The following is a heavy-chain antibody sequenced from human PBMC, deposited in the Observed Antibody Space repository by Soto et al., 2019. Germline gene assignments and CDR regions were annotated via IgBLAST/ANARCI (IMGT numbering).Heavy chain of an antibody. CDR2: VYSSGDT. D-gene: IGHD5-18*01. V-gene: IGHV4-59*01. J-gene: IGHJ4*02. CDR3: ARFAGYPYYFAY. Sequence: PSETLSLTCAVSGGSISYYYWSWIRQPPGKGLEWIAYVYSSGDTNYNPSLRSRVIISVDTSKNQFSLGLSSVTAADTAVYFCARFAGYPYYFAYWGLGTLVTVSS. CDR1: GGSISYYY.